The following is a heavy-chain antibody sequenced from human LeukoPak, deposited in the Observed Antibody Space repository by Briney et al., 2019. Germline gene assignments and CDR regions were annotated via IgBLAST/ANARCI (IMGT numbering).Heavy chain of an antibody. Sequence: SSETLSLTCTVSGGSISSYYWSWIRQPPGKGLEWIGYIYYSGSTNYNPSLKSRVTISVDTSKNQFSLKLSSVTAADTAVYYCARARQYSYGYRTLYYFDYWGQGTLVTVSS. CDR3: ARARQYSYGYRTLYYFDY. CDR1: GGSISSYY. CDR2: IYYSGST. V-gene: IGHV4-59*12. J-gene: IGHJ4*02. D-gene: IGHD5-18*01.